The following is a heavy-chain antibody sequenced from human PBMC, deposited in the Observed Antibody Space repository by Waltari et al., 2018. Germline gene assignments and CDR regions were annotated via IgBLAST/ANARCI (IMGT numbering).Heavy chain of an antibody. CDR3: ARAMYSSGWYNRWFDP. D-gene: IGHD6-19*01. CDR1: GFTVSSNY. CDR2: IYSCGST. Sequence: EVQLVESGGGLVQPGGSLRLSCAASGFTVSSNYMSWVRQAPGKGLGWVSFIYSCGSTYYADSVKGRFTSSRDNSKNTLYLQMNSLRAEDTAVYYCARAMYSSGWYNRWFDPWGQGTLVTVSS. J-gene: IGHJ5*02. V-gene: IGHV3-66*02.